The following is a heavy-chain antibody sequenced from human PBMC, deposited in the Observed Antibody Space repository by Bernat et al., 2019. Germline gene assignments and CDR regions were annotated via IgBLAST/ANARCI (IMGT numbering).Heavy chain of an antibody. CDR2: ISGSGGST. CDR3: ARGQVGATSFEDY. Sequence: EVQLLESGGGLVQPGGSLRLSCAASGFTFSSYAMSWVRQAPGKGLEWVSAISGSGGSTYYADSVKGRFTISRDNSKNTLYLQMSSLRSEDTAVYYCARGQVGATSFEDYWGQGTLVTVSS. V-gene: IGHV3-23*01. D-gene: IGHD1-26*01. CDR1: GFTFSSYA. J-gene: IGHJ4*02.